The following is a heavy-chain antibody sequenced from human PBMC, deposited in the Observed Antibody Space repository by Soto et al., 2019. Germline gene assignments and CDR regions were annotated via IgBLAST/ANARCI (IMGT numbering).Heavy chain of an antibody. CDR3: LRNRLPTISTDY. J-gene: IGHJ4*02. V-gene: IGHV4-30-4*01. CDR1: GGSISSGDYY. Sequence: PSETLSLTCTVSGGSISSGDYYWSWIRQPPGKGLEWIGYIYYSGSTYYNPSLKSRVTISVDTSKNQFSLKLSSVTAADTAVYYFLRNRLPTISTDYWCPRILVTVS. CDR2: IYYSGST. D-gene: IGHD4-4*01.